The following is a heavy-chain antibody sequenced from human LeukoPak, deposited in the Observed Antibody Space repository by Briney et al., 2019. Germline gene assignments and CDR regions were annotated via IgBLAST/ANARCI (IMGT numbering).Heavy chain of an antibody. J-gene: IGHJ6*03. CDR3: AREVSSGRGYMDV. CDR2: ISSSSGTI. D-gene: IGHD1-26*01. Sequence: PGGSLRLSCAASGFTFRIYSMNWVRQAPGKGLEWVSYISSSSGTIYYADSVKGRFTISRDNAKNSLSLQMNSLRAEDTAVYYCAREVSSGRGYMDVWGKGTTVTVSS. V-gene: IGHV3-48*01. CDR1: GFTFRIYS.